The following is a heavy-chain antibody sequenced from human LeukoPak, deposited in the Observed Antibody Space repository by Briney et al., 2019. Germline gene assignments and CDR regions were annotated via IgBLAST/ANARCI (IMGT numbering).Heavy chain of an antibody. J-gene: IGHJ4*02. CDR1: GFTFRRYW. D-gene: IGHD3-3*01. CDR2: IKQDGSEK. V-gene: IGHV3-7*01. Sequence: GGSLRLSCAASGFTFRRYWMSWVRQAPGKGLEWVANIKQDGSEKYYVDSVKGRFTISRDNAKNSLYLQMNSLRAEDTAVYHCARDYDFWSGYAGRGTFDYWGQGTLVTVSS. CDR3: ARDYDFWSGYAGRGTFDY.